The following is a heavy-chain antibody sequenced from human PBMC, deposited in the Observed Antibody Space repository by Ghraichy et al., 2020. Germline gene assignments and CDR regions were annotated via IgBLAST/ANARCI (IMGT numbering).Heavy chain of an antibody. CDR2: IYYSGST. D-gene: IGHD3-10*01. CDR3: ARGNRRYYYGSGYDY. J-gene: IGHJ4*02. V-gene: IGHV4-59*01. Sequence: ESLNISCTVSGGSISSYYWSWIRQPPGKGLEWIGYIYYSGSTNYNPSLKSRVTISVDTSKNQFSLKLSSVTAADTAVYYCARGNRRYYYGSGYDYWGQGTLVTVSS. CDR1: GGSISSYY.